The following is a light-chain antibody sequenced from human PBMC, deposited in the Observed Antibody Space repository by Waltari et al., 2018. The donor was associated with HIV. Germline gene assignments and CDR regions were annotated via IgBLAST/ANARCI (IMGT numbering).Light chain of an antibody. V-gene: IGLV1-44*01. Sequence: QSVLTQPPSASGTPGQRVTISCSGSSSDIGSHTVNWYQQLPGTAPRLLIYTNNQRPSGVPARFSGSKSGTSASLVISGLQSEDEADYFCAAWDDSLNGDVVFGGGTKLTVL. CDR2: TNN. J-gene: IGLJ2*01. CDR1: SSDIGSHT. CDR3: AAWDDSLNGDVV.